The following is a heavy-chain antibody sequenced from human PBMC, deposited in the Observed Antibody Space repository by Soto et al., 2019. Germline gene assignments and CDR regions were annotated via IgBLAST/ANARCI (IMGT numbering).Heavy chain of an antibody. CDR3: ARTTTHGPSKAKNYYYYGMDV. Sequence: GGSLRLSCAASGFTFSSYSMNWVRQAPGKGLEWVSSISSSSSYIYYADSVKGRFTISRDNAKNSLYLQMNSLRAEDTAVYYCARTTTHGPSKAKNYYYYGMDVWGQGTTVTVSS. V-gene: IGHV3-21*01. J-gene: IGHJ6*02. CDR1: GFTFSSYS. CDR2: ISSSSSYI. D-gene: IGHD1-1*01.